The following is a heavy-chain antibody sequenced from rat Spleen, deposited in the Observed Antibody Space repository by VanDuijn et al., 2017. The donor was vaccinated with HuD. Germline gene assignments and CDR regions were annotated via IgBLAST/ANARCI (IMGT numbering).Heavy chain of an antibody. CDR3: ARGPPFDY. D-gene: IGHD3-1*01. V-gene: IGHV5-22*01. CDR2: INYEGSSI. CDR1: GLTFSHYY. J-gene: IGHJ2*01. Sequence: EVQLVESGGGLVQPGRSMKLSCAASGLTFSHYYMAWVRQAPKKGLEWVASINYEGSSIYYGDSVKGRFTIFRDNAKSTLYLQMNSLRSEDTATYYCARGPPFDYWGQGVMVTVSS.